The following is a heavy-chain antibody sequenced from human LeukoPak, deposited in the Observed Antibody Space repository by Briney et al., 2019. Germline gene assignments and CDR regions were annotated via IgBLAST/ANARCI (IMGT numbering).Heavy chain of an antibody. CDR2: IYYSGST. Sequence: SETLSLTCTVSGGSISSYYWSWIRQPPGKGLEWIGYIYYSGSTNYNPSLKSRVTISVDTSKNQFSLKLSSVTAADTAVYYCARRAPGYSSSTNWFDPWGQGTLVTVSS. D-gene: IGHD6-13*01. J-gene: IGHJ5*02. CDR1: GGSISSYY. V-gene: IGHV4-59*08. CDR3: ARRAPGYSSSTNWFDP.